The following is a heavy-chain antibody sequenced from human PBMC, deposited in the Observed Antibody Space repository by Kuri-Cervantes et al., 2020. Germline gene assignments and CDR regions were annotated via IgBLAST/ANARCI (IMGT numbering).Heavy chain of an antibody. J-gene: IGHJ4*02. V-gene: IGHV3-23*01. CDR3: AKANPDVLQFLEWPAHFDY. D-gene: IGHD3-3*01. CDR1: GFPFSGYA. CDR2: ISGSGGNT. Sequence: GGSLRLSCAASGFPFSGYAMTWVRQAPGKGLEWVSCISGSGGNTYYADSVKGRFTISRDNSKNMLYLQMNSLRAEDTAVYYCAKANPDVLQFLEWPAHFDYWGQGTLVTVSS.